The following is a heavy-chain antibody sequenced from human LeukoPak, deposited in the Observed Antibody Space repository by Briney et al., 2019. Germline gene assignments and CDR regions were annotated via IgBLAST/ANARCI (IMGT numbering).Heavy chain of an antibody. CDR3: ARSEQVQNWFDP. CDR2: ISAYNGDT. J-gene: IGHJ5*02. CDR1: GYTFTSYG. D-gene: IGHD6-13*01. Sequence: GASVKVSCKASGYTFTSYGISWVRQAPGQGLEWMGWISAYNGDTKYAQKYQGRVTMTTDTSASTAYMELRSLRSEDTAVYYCARSEQVQNWFDPWGQGTLVTVSS. V-gene: IGHV1-18*01.